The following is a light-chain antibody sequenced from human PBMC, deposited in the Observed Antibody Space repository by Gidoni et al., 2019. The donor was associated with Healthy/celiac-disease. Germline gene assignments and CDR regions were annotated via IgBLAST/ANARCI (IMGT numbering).Light chain of an antibody. V-gene: IGKV3-11*01. CDR3: QQRSNWLWT. Sequence: EIVLTQSPVTLSLSPGERATLTCRASQSCSSYVAWYQQKPGQAPRLLIYDASNRATGIPARFSGSGSGTDFTLTISSLEPEDFAVYYCQQRSNWLWTFGQGTKVEIK. J-gene: IGKJ1*01. CDR1: QSCSSY. CDR2: DAS.